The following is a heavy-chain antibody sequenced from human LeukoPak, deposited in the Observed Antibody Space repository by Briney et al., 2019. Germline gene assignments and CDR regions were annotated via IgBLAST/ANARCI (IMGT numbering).Heavy chain of an antibody. D-gene: IGHD4-17*01. CDR2: ISSSSYI. CDR1: GFTFSSYS. V-gene: IGHV3-21*01. Sequence: GGSLRLSCAASGFTFSSYSMNWVRQAPGKGLEWVSSISSSSYIYYADSVKGRFTISRDNAKNSLYLQMNSLRAEDTAVYYCATDLQYGDYVNYWGQGTLVTVSS. CDR3: ATDLQYGDYVNY. J-gene: IGHJ4*02.